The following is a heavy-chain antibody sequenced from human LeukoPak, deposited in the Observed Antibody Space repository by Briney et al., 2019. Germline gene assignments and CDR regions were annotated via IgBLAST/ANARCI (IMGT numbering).Heavy chain of an antibody. Sequence: PGGSLRLSCAASGFTFSSYDMHWVRQATGKGLEWVSAIGTAGDTYYPGSVKGRFTISRENAKNSLYLQMNSLRAGDTAVYYCARGGATETHDWYFDLWGRGTLVTVSS. D-gene: IGHD4-17*01. CDR3: ARGGATETHDWYFDL. CDR1: GFTFSSYD. J-gene: IGHJ2*01. CDR2: IGTAGDT. V-gene: IGHV3-13*01.